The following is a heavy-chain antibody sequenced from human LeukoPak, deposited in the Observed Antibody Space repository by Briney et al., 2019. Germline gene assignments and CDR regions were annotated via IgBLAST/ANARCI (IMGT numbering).Heavy chain of an antibody. CDR2: IYNSGTT. CDR3: ARDNWNYGSSMDV. CDR1: GGSIRNSSFY. J-gene: IGHJ6*02. V-gene: IGHV4-39*07. D-gene: IGHD1-7*01. Sequence: PSETLSLTCAVSGGSIRNSSFYWGWIRQPPGKGLEWIASIYNSGTTYYNPSLKSRITIFVDTSKNQVSLKLSSVTAADTAVYHCARDNWNYGSSMDVWGQGTTVTVSS.